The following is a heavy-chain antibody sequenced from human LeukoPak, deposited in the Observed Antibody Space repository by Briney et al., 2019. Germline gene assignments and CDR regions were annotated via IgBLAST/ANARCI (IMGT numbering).Heavy chain of an antibody. J-gene: IGHJ4*02. CDR2: ISYDGSNK. Sequence: EGSLRLTCAASGFALSTYGMHWVRQAPGKGLEWVTVISYDGSNKYYADSVKGRFTISRDNSKNKLYLQMNSLRAEDTAVYYCAKSDLGHRSRQVGHFDYWGQGTLVTVSS. D-gene: IGHD2-15*01. V-gene: IGHV3-30*18. CDR3: AKSDLGHRSRQVGHFDY. CDR1: GFALSTYG.